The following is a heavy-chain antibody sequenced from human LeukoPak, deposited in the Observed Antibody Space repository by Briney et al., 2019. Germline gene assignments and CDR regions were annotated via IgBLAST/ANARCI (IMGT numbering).Heavy chain of an antibody. Sequence: ASVKVSCKASGSTFSSYAISWVRRAPGQGLEWMGGIIPIFGTANYAQKFQGRVTITADESTSTAYMELSSLRSEDTAVYYCARVTFHCSGGSCYAFDIWGQGTMVTVSS. D-gene: IGHD2-15*01. V-gene: IGHV1-69*13. CDR1: GSTFSSYA. J-gene: IGHJ3*02. CDR2: IIPIFGTA. CDR3: ARVTFHCSGGSCYAFDI.